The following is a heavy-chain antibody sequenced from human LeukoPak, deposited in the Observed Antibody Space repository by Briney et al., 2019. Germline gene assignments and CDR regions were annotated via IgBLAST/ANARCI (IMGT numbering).Heavy chain of an antibody. V-gene: IGHV1-18*01. Sequence: ASVKVSCKASGGTFSSYAISWVRQAPGQGLEWMGWISAYNGNTNYAQKLQGRVTMTTDTSTSTAYMELSSLRSEDTAVYYCATRRAAAGRRAFDYWGQGTLVTVSS. D-gene: IGHD6-13*01. J-gene: IGHJ4*02. CDR2: ISAYNGNT. CDR3: ATRRAAAGRRAFDY. CDR1: GGTFSSYA.